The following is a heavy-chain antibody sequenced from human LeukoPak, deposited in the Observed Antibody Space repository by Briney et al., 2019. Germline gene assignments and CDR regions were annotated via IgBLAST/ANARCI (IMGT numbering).Heavy chain of an antibody. J-gene: IGHJ4*02. V-gene: IGHV4-30-4*01. D-gene: IGHD6-13*01. CDR2: IYYSGST. Sequence: SETLSLTCTVSGGSISSGDYYWSWIRQPPGKGLEWIGYIYYSGSTYYNPSLKSRVTISVDTSKNQFSLKLSSVTAADTAVYYCASMVYSSSWYYFDYWGQGTLVTVSS. CDR1: GGSISSGDYY. CDR3: ASMVYSSSWYYFDY.